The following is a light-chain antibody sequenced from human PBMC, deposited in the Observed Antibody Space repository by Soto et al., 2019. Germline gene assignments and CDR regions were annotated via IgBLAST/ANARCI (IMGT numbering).Light chain of an antibody. CDR2: GAS. V-gene: IGKV3-20*01. Sequence: EIVLTQSPGTLSLSPGERATLSCRASQSVSSSVLAWYQQKPDQAPRLLIYGASSRATGIPDRFSGSGSGTDFTLTITRLEPEDFAVYYCQQYGSSPWTFGQGTKVEIK. CDR3: QQYGSSPWT. CDR1: QSVSSSV. J-gene: IGKJ1*01.